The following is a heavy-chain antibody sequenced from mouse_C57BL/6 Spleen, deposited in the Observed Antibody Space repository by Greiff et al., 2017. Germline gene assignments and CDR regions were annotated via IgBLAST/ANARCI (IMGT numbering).Heavy chain of an antibody. Sequence: EVQRVESGPGLVKPSQSLSLTCSVTGYSITSGYYWNWIRQFPGNKLEWMGYISYDGSNNYNPSLKNRISITRDTSKNQFFLKLNSVTTEDTATYYCARGDGYYVDYGGQGTTLTVSS. V-gene: IGHV3-6*01. CDR2: ISYDGSN. D-gene: IGHD2-3*01. CDR1: GYSITSGYY. CDR3: ARGDGYYVDY. J-gene: IGHJ2*01.